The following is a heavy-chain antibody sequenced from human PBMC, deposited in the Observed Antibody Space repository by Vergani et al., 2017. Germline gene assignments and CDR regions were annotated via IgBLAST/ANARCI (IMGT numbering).Heavy chain of an antibody. J-gene: IGHJ5*02. V-gene: IGHV3-38-3*01. CDR2: ISGGST. D-gene: IGHD3-3*01. CDR1: GFTVSSNE. Sequence: EVQLVESRGVLVQPGGSLRLSCAASGFTVSSNEMCWVRQAPGKGLEWVSSISGGSTYYADSRKGRFTISRDNSKNTLHLQMNSLRAEDTAVYYPRGVFGVVIIPRWFDPWGQGTLVTVSS. CDR3: RGVFGVVIIPRWFDP.